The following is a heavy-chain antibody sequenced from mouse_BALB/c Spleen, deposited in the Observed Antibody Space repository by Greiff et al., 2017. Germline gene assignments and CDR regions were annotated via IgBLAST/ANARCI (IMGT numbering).Heavy chain of an antibody. Sequence: QVQLQQSGAELVRPGTSVKVSCKASGYAFTNYLIEWVKQRPGQGLEWIGVINPGSGGTNYNEKFKGKATLTADKSSSTAYMQLSSLTSDDSAVYFCARQLGLPDYYAMDYWGQGTSVTVSS. CDR2: INPGSGGT. CDR3: ARQLGLPDYYAMDY. D-gene: IGHD3-1*01. CDR1: GYAFTNYL. V-gene: IGHV1-54*03. J-gene: IGHJ4*01.